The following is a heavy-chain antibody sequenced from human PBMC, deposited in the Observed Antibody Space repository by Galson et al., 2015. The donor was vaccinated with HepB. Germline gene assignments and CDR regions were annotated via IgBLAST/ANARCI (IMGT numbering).Heavy chain of an antibody. CDR3: ARGPYSSSFDS. D-gene: IGHD6-13*01. CDR2: VYYTGTT. V-gene: IGHV4-59*01. Sequence: SETLSLTCTVSGGSISGSYWSWIRQPPGRGLEWLGYVYYTGTTDYNPSLKSRATFSADTSKNHFSLKLTSVTPEDTAFYSCARGPYSSSFDSWGQGILVTVSS. J-gene: IGHJ4*02. CDR1: GGSISGSY.